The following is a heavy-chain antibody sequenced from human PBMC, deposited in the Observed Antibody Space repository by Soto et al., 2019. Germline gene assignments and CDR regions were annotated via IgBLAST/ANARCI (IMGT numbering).Heavy chain of an antibody. D-gene: IGHD2-21*02. V-gene: IGHV3-48*02. CDR1: GFTFSSYS. CDR2: IGSSSSTI. Sequence: EMQLVESGGGLVLPGGSLRLSCAASGFTFSSYSMNWVRQAPGKGLEWVSYIGSSSSTIYYAYSVKGRFTISRDNAKSSLYLHMSSLRDGDTAVYYCARRGDYYFYYGMDVWGQGTTVTVSS. J-gene: IGHJ6*02. CDR3: ARRGDYYFYYGMDV.